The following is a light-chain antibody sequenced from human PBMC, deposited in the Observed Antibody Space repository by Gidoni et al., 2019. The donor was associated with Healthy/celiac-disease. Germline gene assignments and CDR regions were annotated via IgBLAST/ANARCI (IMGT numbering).Light chain of an antibody. Sequence: DLVMTQSPLSLPVTPGDPSSISCRSSQSLLHSNGYNYLDWYLQKPGQSPQLLIYLGSNRASGVPDRFSGSGSGTDFTLKISRVEAEDVGVYYCMQALQTPRTFXQXTKLEIK. V-gene: IGKV2-28*01. CDR1: QSLLHSNGYNY. CDR3: MQALQTPRT. CDR2: LGS. J-gene: IGKJ2*01.